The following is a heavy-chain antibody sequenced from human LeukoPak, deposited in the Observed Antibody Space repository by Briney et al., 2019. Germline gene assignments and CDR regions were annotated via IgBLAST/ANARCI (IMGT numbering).Heavy chain of an antibody. V-gene: IGHV3-23*01. CDR3: ASCTTYYYDSSGPRDFDY. CDR2: ISGSGGST. Sequence: GGSLRLSCAASGFTFSSYAMSWVRQAPGKGLEWVSAISGSGGSTYYADSVKGRFTISRDNSKNTLYLQMNSLRAEDTAVYYCASCTTYYYDSSGPRDFDYWGQGTLVTVSS. CDR1: GFTFSSYA. D-gene: IGHD3-22*01. J-gene: IGHJ4*02.